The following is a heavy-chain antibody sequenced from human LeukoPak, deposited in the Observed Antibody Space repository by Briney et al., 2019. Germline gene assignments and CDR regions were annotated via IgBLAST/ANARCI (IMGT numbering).Heavy chain of an antibody. CDR3: ARALGDI. CDR2: INGDGSST. V-gene: IGHV3-74*01. Sequence: GGSLRLSCAASGFTFSSYAMSWVRQAPGKGPVWVSRINGDGSSTAYGDSVKGRFTISRDNAKNTLYLQMNGLRVEDTAVYYCARALGDIRGQGTLVTVSS. J-gene: IGHJ4*02. CDR1: GFTFSSYA.